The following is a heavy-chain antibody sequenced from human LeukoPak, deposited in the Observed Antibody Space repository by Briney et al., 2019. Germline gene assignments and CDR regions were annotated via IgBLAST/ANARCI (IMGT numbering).Heavy chain of an antibody. V-gene: IGHV1-69*06. CDR2: IIPIFGTT. Sequence: GASVKVSCKASGGTFSSYAISWVRQAPGQGLEWMGGIIPIFGTTNYAQKFQGRVTITADKSTSTAYMELSSLRSEDTAVYYCARDPLQYCSSTSCYGGGWFDPWGQGTLVTVSS. J-gene: IGHJ5*02. CDR1: GGTFSSYA. D-gene: IGHD2-2*01. CDR3: ARDPLQYCSSTSCYGGGWFDP.